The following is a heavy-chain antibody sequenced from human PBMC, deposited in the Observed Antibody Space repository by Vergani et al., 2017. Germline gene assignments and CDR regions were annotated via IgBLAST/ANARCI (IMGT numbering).Heavy chain of an antibody. CDR3: AKHFRGWGIDY. D-gene: IGHD3-16*01. J-gene: IGHJ4*02. V-gene: IGHV3-30*02. CDR1: GFLLSNYD. CDR2: IQFDGSNQ. Sequence: QVQLVESGGGVVQRGGSLSLSCQTSGFLLSNYDLQWIRQGPGKGLEFVAFIQFDGSNQYYADSVKGRFTRSRDFSKNTLYLQMNSLRTDDTATYYCAKHFRGWGIDYWGQGTQVIVSS.